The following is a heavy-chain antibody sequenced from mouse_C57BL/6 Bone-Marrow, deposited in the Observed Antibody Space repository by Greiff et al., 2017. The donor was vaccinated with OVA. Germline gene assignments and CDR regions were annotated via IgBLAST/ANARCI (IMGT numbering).Heavy chain of an antibody. V-gene: IGHV1-81*01. CDR3: ARHHYYGSSYDYFDY. CDR2: IYPRSGNT. J-gene: IGHJ2*01. Sequence: QVQLKESGAELARPGASVKLSCKASGYTFTSYGISWVKQRTGQGLEWIGEIYPRSGNTYYNEKFKGKATLTADKSSSTAYMELRSLTSEDSAVYFCARHHYYGSSYDYFDYWGQGTTLTVSS. D-gene: IGHD1-1*01. CDR1: GYTFTSYG.